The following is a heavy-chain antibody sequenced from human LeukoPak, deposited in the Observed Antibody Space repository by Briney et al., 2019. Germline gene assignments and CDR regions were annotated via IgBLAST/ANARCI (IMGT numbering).Heavy chain of an antibody. J-gene: IGHJ4*02. V-gene: IGHV3-21*01. CDR3: ARSFYGSGSYQDY. CDR2: ISSSSSYI. Sequence: GGSLRLSCAASGFTFSSYSMNWVRQAPGKGLEWVSSISSSSSYIYYADPVKGRFTISRDNAKNSLYLQMNSLRAEGTAVYYCARSFYGSGSYQDYWGQGTLVTVSS. CDR1: GFTFSSYS. D-gene: IGHD3-10*01.